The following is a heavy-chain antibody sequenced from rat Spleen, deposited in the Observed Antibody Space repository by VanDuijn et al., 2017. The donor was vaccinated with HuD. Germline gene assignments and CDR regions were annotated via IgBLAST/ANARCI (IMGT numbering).Heavy chain of an antibody. D-gene: IGHD1-1*01. Sequence: EVQLVESGGGLVQPGRSLKLSCAASGFTFSDHGMAWVRQTPTKGLEWVAYISTGGGSTYYRDSVKGRFTISRDNAKSTLYLQMDSLRSEDTATYYCTTVYSGDPYFDYWGQGVMVTVSS. CDR2: ISTGGGST. CDR1: GFTFSDHG. CDR3: TTVYSGDPYFDY. V-gene: IGHV5-27*01. J-gene: IGHJ2*01.